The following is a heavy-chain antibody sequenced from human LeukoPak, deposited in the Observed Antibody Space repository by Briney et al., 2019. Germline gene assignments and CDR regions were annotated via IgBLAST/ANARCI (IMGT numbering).Heavy chain of an antibody. CDR3: AKDGRGAHYYYYYMDV. Sequence: PGGSLRLSCAASGFTFSDYYMSWIRQAPGKGLEWVSYISSSGSTIYYADSVKGRFTISRDNAKNSLYPQMNSLRAEDTAVYYCAKDGRGAHYYYYYMDVWGKGTTVTVSS. CDR2: ISSSGSTI. D-gene: IGHD1-1*01. J-gene: IGHJ6*03. CDR1: GFTFSDYY. V-gene: IGHV3-11*01.